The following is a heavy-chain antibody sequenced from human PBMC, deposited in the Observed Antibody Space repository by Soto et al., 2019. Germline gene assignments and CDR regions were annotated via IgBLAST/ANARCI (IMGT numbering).Heavy chain of an antibody. J-gene: IGHJ4*02. CDR1: GASVKTGGYY. CDR2: ISDSATT. Sequence: PSETLSLTCTVSGASVKTGGYYWTWIRQPPGKGLEWIGYISDSATTNYNPSLKSRVTMSVDTSKNQFSLKLNSLTAADTAVYYCARVEDYGDYFDYWGQGTLVTVSS. D-gene: IGHD4-17*01. V-gene: IGHV4-61*08. CDR3: ARVEDYGDYFDY.